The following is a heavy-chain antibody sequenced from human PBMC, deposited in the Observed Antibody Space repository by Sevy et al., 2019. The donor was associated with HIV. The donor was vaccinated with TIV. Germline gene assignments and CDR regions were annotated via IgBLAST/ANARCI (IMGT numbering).Heavy chain of an antibody. J-gene: IGHJ4*02. CDR2: ISADNGNR. V-gene: IGHV1-18*01. CDR3: AKDSRLERRAHFDY. CDR1: GYTFTSYG. D-gene: IGHD1-1*01. Sequence: ASVKVSGKASGYTFTSYGISWVRQAPGQGLEWMGWISADNGNRNYAQKLQGRVTMTTDTSTSTVYMVLRSLRSDDTAVYYCAKDSRLERRAHFDYWGQGTLVTVSS.